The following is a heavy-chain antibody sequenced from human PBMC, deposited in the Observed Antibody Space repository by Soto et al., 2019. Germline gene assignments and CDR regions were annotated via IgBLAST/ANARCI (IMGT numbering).Heavy chain of an antibody. CDR1: GYTFTSYG. V-gene: IGHV1-18*01. J-gene: IGHJ4*02. CDR2: ISGYNGNS. CDR3: AREDIQDIVVVVVAPEGLGY. D-gene: IGHD2-15*01. Sequence: QVQLVQSGAEVKKPGASVKVSCKASGYTFTSYGISWVRQAPGQGLEWMGRISGYNGNSNYAQNLQGRVTMTTDTSTSTADMELRSLRSDDTAVYYCAREDIQDIVVVVVAPEGLGYWGQGTLVTVCS.